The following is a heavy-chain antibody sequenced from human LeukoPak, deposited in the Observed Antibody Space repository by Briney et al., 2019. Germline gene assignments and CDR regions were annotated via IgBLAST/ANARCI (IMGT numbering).Heavy chain of an antibody. CDR2: SIPIFGTA. V-gene: IGHV1-69*06. J-gene: IGHJ5*02. D-gene: IGHD3-10*01. Sequence: ASVKVSCKASGYTLTDYYRHWVRQAPAQGLEWMEGSIPIFGTANYAQKFQGRVTITSDKSTSTAYMELSSLRSEDTDVYYCARAGVRITMVRGVIAEYNWFDPWGQGTLVTVSS. CDR1: GYTLTDYY. CDR3: ARAGVRITMVRGVIAEYNWFDP.